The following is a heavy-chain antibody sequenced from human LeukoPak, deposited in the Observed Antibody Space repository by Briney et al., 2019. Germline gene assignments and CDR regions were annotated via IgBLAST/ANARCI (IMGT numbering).Heavy chain of an antibody. V-gene: IGHV4-34*01. CDR2: INHSGST. Sequence: SETLSLTCAVYGGSFSGYYWIWIRQPPGKGLEWIGEINHSGSTNYNPSLKSRVTISVDTSKNQFSLKLSSVTAADTAVYYCAREGYSSSYWGQGTLVTVSS. D-gene: IGHD6-13*01. CDR3: AREGYSSSY. J-gene: IGHJ4*02. CDR1: GGSFSGYY.